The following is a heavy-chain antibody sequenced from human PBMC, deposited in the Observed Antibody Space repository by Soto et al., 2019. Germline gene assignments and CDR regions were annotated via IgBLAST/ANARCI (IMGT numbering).Heavy chain of an antibody. D-gene: IGHD6-13*01. Sequence: ASLKVSCKGSGYPLTSKYLHWVRQAPGQGLEWMGWINPSSGGTKEAQKFRGRVTMTRDTSISAAYMELSRLTSDDTAVYYCAKGGSSWTEWFDPWGQGTLVTVSS. J-gene: IGHJ5*02. CDR1: GYPLTSKY. CDR3: AKGGSSWTEWFDP. V-gene: IGHV1-2*02. CDR2: INPSSGGT.